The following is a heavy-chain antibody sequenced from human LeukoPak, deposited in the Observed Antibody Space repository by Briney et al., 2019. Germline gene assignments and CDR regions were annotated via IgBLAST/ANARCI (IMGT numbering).Heavy chain of an antibody. J-gene: IGHJ6*03. CDR3: ARSPMGTPLVPHYYYYMDV. CDR1: GGSISSFH. CDR2: ISYSGNT. D-gene: IGHD5-18*01. Sequence: SETLSLTCTVSGGSISSFHWSWTRKPPGKGLEWIGEISYSGNTNYNPSLKSRVTISIDTSKNQLSLRLRYVTAADTAVYYCARSPMGTPLVPHYYYYMDVWGKGTTVTVSS. V-gene: IGHV4-59*01.